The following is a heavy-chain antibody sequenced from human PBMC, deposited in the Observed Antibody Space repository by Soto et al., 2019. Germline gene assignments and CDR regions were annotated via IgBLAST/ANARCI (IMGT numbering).Heavy chain of an antibody. CDR3: VKDKVTSGGLIGMRPGY. Sequence: PGGSLRLSCVASAFTFTNYDMSWVRQAPGKGLEWVSCINGGGASTYYGDSVKGRFTISRDNSKSTLYLQMNNLRAEDTAVYYCVKDKVTSGGLIGMRPGYWARGTLVSVSS. V-gene: IGHV3-23*01. D-gene: IGHD3-16*02. CDR2: INGGGAST. J-gene: IGHJ4*02. CDR1: AFTFTNYD.